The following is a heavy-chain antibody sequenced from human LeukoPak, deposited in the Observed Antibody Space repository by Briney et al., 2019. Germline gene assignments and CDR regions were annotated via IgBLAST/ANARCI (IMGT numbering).Heavy chain of an antibody. CDR3: ARSSSWYQYYYDSSGYLFDY. CDR2: INSDGSST. J-gene: IGHJ4*02. Sequence: GGSLRLSCAAYGCTFSSYWMHWVRQAPGKGLVWVSRINSDGSSTSYPDSEKGRFTISRDNAKNTLYLQMNSLRAEDTAVYYCARSSSWYQYYYDSSGYLFDYWGQGTLVTVSS. V-gene: IGHV3-74*01. D-gene: IGHD3-22*01. CDR1: GCTFSSYW.